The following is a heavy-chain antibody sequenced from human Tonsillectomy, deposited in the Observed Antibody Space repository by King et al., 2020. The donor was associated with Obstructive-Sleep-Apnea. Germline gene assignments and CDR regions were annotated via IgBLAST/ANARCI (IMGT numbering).Heavy chain of an antibody. CDR3: ARVRVRLGSRHFDY. CDR1: GGSFSGYY. J-gene: IGHJ4*02. Sequence: VQLQQWGAGLLKPSETLSLTCAVYGGSFSGYYWSWIRQPPGKGLEWIGEINHSGSTNYNPSLKSRVTISVDTSKNQFSLKLSSVTAADTAVYYCARVRVRLGSRHFDYWGQGTLVTVSS. CDR2: INHSGST. V-gene: IGHV4-34*01. D-gene: IGHD4-17*01.